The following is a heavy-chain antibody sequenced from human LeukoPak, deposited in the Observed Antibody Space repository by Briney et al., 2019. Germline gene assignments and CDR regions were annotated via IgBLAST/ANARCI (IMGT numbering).Heavy chain of an antibody. Sequence: SETLSLTCALYGGSFSGYYWTWIRQPPGKGLEWIGEINHSGSTNYSPSLKSRVTISLDTSKNQFSLKLTSVTAADTAVYYCARGHQLLTYYYYYDMDVWGRGTTVTVSS. J-gene: IGHJ6*04. V-gene: IGHV4-34*01. CDR1: GGSFSGYY. CDR2: INHSGST. D-gene: IGHD2-2*01. CDR3: ARGHQLLTYYYYYDMDV.